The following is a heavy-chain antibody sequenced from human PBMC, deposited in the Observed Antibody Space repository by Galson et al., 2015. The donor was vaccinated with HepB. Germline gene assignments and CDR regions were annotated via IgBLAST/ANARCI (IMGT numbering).Heavy chain of an antibody. Sequence: SLRLSCAASGFSVSAKFMTWVRQAPGKGLEWVGRIQRKTDGGTTEYAAPVKGRFTISRDDSKNTLFLQMNSLKTEDTAVYYCSTLTYGAAVDWGQGTLVTASS. CDR1: GFSVSAKF. CDR3: STLTYGAAVD. CDR2: IQRKTDGGTT. J-gene: IGHJ4*02. V-gene: IGHV3-15*01. D-gene: IGHD6-19*01.